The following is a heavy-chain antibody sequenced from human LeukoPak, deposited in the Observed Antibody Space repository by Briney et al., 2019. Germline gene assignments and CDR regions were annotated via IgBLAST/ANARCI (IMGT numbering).Heavy chain of an antibody. CDR3: ARALRISTPRGRGVSPLDY. CDR2: IYYSGST. CDR1: GGSISSGDYY. D-gene: IGHD2-21*01. Sequence: SQTLSLACTVSGGSISSGDYYWSWIRQPPGKGLEWIGYIYYSGSTYYNPSLKSRVTISVDTSKNQFSLKLSSVTAADTAVYYCARALRISTPRGRGVSPLDYWGQGTLVTVSS. V-gene: IGHV4-30-4*08. J-gene: IGHJ4*02.